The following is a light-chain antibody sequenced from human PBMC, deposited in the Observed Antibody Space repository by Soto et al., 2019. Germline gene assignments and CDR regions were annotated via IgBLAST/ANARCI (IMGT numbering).Light chain of an antibody. Sequence: EIVMTQSPATLSVSPGERVTLSGRASQSVSNKLGWYQHKPGQAPRLLIYDTSNRATGVPARFSGSGSETEFTLTIRSLQSEDFAVYFCQQYNNWPSFGQGTRLEIK. CDR1: QSVSNK. CDR3: QQYNNWPS. CDR2: DTS. J-gene: IGKJ5*01. V-gene: IGKV3-15*01.